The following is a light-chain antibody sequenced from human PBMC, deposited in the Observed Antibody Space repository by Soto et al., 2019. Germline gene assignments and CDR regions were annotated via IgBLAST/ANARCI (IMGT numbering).Light chain of an antibody. J-gene: IGLJ1*01. Sequence: QSVLTQPPSGSGTHGQRVSISCSGGSSNIGTNAVNWYQQLPGTAPKLLIYNNNQPPSGVPDRFSGSKSGTSASLAISGLQSEDEADYYCAARDDSLNGFVFGTGTKVTVL. CDR1: SSNIGTNA. CDR2: NNN. V-gene: IGLV1-44*01. CDR3: AARDDSLNGFV.